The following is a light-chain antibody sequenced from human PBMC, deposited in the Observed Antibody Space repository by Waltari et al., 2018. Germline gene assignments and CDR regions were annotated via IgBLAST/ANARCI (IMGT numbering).Light chain of an antibody. CDR3: QQYNNWPPGDT. J-gene: IGKJ2*01. V-gene: IGKV3-15*01. CDR2: GAS. CDR1: QSVSSN. Sequence: EIVMTQSPATLSVSPGERTTLSCRDSQSVSSNLAWYQKKPCQAPRLLIYGASTRATCIPARFSGSGSGTEFTLTISSLQSEEFAVYYCQQYNNWPPGDTFGQGTKLEIK.